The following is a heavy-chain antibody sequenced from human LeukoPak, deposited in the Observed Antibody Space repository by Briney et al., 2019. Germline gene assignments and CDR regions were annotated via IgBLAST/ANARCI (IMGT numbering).Heavy chain of an antibody. D-gene: IGHD3-10*01. V-gene: IGHV1-18*01. J-gene: IGHJ4*02. Sequence: ASVKVPCKASGYTFTSYGISWVRQAPGQGLEWMGWISAYNGNTNYAQKLQGRVTMTTDTSTSTAYMELRSLRSDDTAVYYCARDSMVRGVIITLNLDYWGQGTLVTVSS. CDR2: ISAYNGNT. CDR3: ARDSMVRGVIITLNLDY. CDR1: GYTFTSYG.